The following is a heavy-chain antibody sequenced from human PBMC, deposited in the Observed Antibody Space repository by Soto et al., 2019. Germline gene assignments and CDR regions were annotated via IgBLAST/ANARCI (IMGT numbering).Heavy chain of an antibody. CDR2: INAGNGNT. V-gene: IGHV1-3*01. CDR3: ARVPYSSGWYVDYFDY. J-gene: IGHJ4*02. CDR1: GYTFTSYA. D-gene: IGHD6-19*01. Sequence: GASVKVSCKASGYTFTSYAMHWVRQAPGQRLEWMGWINAGNGNTKYSQKFQGRVTITRDTSASTAYMELSSLRSEDTAVYYCARVPYSSGWYVDYFDYWGQGTLVTVSS.